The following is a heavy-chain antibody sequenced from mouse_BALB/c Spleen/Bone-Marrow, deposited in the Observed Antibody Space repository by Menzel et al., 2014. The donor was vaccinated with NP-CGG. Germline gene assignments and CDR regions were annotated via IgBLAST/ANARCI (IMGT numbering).Heavy chain of an antibody. D-gene: IGHD2-4*01. V-gene: IGHV1-69*01. CDR1: GYTFTDKW. J-gene: IGHJ4*01. Sequence: QVQLKESGAEFVMPGASVKMSCKASGYTFTDKWMHWVKQRPGQGLEWIGAIDTSDSYINYNQKFKGKASLTVDASSNTAYMHLSSLTSDDSAVYYCARGGHDFSLDYWGQGTSVIVSS. CDR2: IDTSDSYI. CDR3: ARGGHDFSLDY.